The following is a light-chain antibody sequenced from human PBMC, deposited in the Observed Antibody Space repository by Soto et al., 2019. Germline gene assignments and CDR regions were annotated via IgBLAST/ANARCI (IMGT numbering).Light chain of an antibody. CDR1: QNVASY. CDR2: ATS. J-gene: IGKJ4*01. V-gene: IGKV1-39*01. Sequence: DIQMTQSPSSLSASVGDKVTITCRASQNVASYLNWYQQNLGTAPKVLIYATSTLKTGVPSRFSGSGSGTEFILTITSLQPEDFATYYCQQTYNTPLTFGGGTKVEIK. CDR3: QQTYNTPLT.